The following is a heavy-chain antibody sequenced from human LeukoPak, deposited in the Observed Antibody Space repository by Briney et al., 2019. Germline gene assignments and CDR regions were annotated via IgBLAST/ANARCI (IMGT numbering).Heavy chain of an antibody. CDR1: GGTFSSYT. V-gene: IGHV1-69*02. Sequence: GASVKVSCKASGGTFSSYTISWVRQAPGQGLEWMGRIIPILGIANYAQKFQGRVMITADKSTSTAYMELSSLRSGDTAVYYCARAAAVSDFWSGNYEGVLDYWGQGTLVTVSS. CDR2: IIPILGIA. CDR3: ARAAAVSDFWSGNYEGVLDY. J-gene: IGHJ4*02. D-gene: IGHD3-3*01.